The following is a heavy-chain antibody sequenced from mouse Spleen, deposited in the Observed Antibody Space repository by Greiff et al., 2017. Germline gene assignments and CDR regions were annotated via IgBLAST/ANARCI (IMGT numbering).Heavy chain of an antibody. Sequence: VQLQQSGAELVKPGASVKMSCKASGYTFTSYWITWVKQRPGQGLEWIGDIYPGSGSTNYNEKFKSKATLTVDTSSSTAYMQFSSLTSEDSAVYYCARDGYYYFDYWGQGTTLTVSS. J-gene: IGHJ2*01. CDR1: GYTFTSYW. D-gene: IGHD2-3*01. V-gene: IGHV1-55*01. CDR3: ARDGYYYFDY. CDR2: IYPGSGST.